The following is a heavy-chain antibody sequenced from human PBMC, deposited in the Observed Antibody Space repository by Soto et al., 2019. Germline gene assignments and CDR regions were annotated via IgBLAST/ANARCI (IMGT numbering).Heavy chain of an antibody. D-gene: IGHD1-26*01. J-gene: IGHJ4*02. CDR1: GGSISSGGYY. CDR2: IFYSGST. Sequence: PSETLSLTCTVSGGSISSGGYYWSWIRQHPGKGLEWIGYIFYSGSTYYNPSLKSRVSISVDTSKNQFSLNLSSVTAADTAVYYCARVDTSMGATCVSYWGQGTLVTVPQ. CDR3: ARVDTSMGATCVSY. V-gene: IGHV4-31*03.